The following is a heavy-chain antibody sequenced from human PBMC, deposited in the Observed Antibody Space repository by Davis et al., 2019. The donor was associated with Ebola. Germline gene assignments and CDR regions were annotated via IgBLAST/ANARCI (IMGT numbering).Heavy chain of an antibody. CDR1: GFTFSSYW. D-gene: IGHD2/OR15-2a*01. J-gene: IGHJ4*02. V-gene: IGHV3-74*01. Sequence: HTGGSLRLSCAASGFTFSSYWMHWVRQAPGKGLVWVSRINSDGSSTSYADSVKGRFTISRDNAKNTLYLQMNNLRAEDTAVYYCARANPLSGYSFDYWGQGTLVTVSS. CDR3: ARANPLSGYSFDY. CDR2: INSDGSST.